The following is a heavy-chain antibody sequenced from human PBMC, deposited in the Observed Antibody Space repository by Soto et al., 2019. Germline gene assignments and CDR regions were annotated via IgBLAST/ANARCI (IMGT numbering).Heavy chain of an antibody. CDR1: GGTFSSYA. D-gene: IGHD3-16*01. CDR2: IIPIFGTA. V-gene: IGHV1-69*12. J-gene: IGHJ4*02. CDR3: ARGGDHPDTPPLRY. Sequence: QVQLVQSGAEVKKPGSSVKVSCKASGGTFSSYAISWVRQAPGQGLEWMGGIIPIFGTANYAQKFQGRVTITADEATRTDYMELSSLRSEDKAVYYCARGGDHPDTPPLRYWGQGTLVTASS.